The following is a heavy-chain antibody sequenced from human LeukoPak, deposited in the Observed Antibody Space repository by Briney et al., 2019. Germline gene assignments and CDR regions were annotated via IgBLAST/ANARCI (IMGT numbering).Heavy chain of an antibody. CDR3: AREAAAGSLN. J-gene: IGHJ4*02. CDR2: ISSSGSTI. V-gene: IGHV3-48*03. CDR1: GFTFSSYE. Sequence: GGSLRLSCAASGFTFSSYEMNWVRQAPGKGLEWVSYISSSGSTIYYADSVKGRFTISRDNAKNSLYLQMNSLRAEDTAVYYCAREAAAGSLNWGQGTLVTVSS. D-gene: IGHD6-13*01.